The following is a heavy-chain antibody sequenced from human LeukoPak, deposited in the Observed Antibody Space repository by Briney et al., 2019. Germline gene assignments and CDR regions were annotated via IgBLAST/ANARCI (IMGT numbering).Heavy chain of an antibody. V-gene: IGHV1-18*01. J-gene: IGHJ5*02. CDR1: GYTFGSYG. CDR2: ISVYSGNT. Sequence: ASVKVSCKASGYTFGSYGVSWVRQAPGQGPEWMAWISVYSGNTEYAQKFQDRVTLTADTSTSTVYMELRSLRSDDTAVYYCARDGWSLGPWGQGTLVTVSS. CDR3: ARDGWSLGP. D-gene: IGHD2-8*01.